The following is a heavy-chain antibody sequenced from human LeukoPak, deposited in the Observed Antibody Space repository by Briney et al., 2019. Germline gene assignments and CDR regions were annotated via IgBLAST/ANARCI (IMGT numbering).Heavy chain of an antibody. D-gene: IGHD1-26*01. CDR2: IRTKGANYAT. J-gene: IGHJ4*02. V-gene: IGHV3-73*01. CDR1: GFTLSDCA. Sequence: GGSLRLSCAASGFTLSDCAMHWVRQASGKGLEWVGLIRTKGANYATAYAASVKGRFVISRDDSSNMAYLQMNSLKNDDTAVYYCTRDGGSYSHLDNWGPGTRVTVSS. CDR3: TRDGGSYSHLDN.